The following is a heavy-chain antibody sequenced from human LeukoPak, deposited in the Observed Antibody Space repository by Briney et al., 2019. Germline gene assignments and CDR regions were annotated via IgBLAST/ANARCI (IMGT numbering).Heavy chain of an antibody. CDR2: ISSSSSYT. V-gene: IGHV3-11*05. D-gene: IGHD5-24*01. J-gene: IGHJ4*02. CDR1: GFTFSSYA. Sequence: GGSLRLSCAASGFTFSSYAMSWIRQAPGKGLEWVSYISSSSSYTNYADSVKGRFTISRDNAKNSLYLQMNSLRAEDTAVYYCARDGEMATFDYWGQGTLVTVSS. CDR3: ARDGEMATFDY.